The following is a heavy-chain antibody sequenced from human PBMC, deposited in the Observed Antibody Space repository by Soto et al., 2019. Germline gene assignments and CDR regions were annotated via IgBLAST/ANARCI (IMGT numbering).Heavy chain of an antibody. CDR3: AIDGSAETTNFHYAMDV. CDR1: GFTLSPYH. J-gene: IGHJ6*02. V-gene: IGHV3-48*03. D-gene: IGHD4-17*01. Sequence: EVQLVESGGGLVQPGGSLRLSCAASGFTLSPYHMDWVRQAPGKGLEWVAYINAGSSTIHYADSVRGRFTISRDNAKNSLYLQMDSLRAEDTAVYYCAIDGSAETTNFHYAMDVWGQGTTVTVSS. CDR2: INAGSSTI.